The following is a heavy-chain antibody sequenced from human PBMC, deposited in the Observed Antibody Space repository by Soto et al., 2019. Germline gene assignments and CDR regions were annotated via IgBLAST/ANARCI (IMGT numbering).Heavy chain of an antibody. Sequence: GGSLRISCAASGFTFSSYGMHWVRQAPGKGLEWVAVIWYDGSNKYYADSVKGRFTISRDNSKNTLYLQMNSLRAEDTAVYYCAREVAAAEYMDVWGKGTTVTVSS. CDR3: AREVAAAEYMDV. CDR2: IWYDGSNK. CDR1: GFTFSSYG. J-gene: IGHJ6*03. D-gene: IGHD6-13*01. V-gene: IGHV3-33*01.